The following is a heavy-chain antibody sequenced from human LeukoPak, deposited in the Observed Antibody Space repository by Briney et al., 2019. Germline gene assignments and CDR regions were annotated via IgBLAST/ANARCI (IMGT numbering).Heavy chain of an antibody. V-gene: IGHV3-23*01. Sequence: GGSLRLSCAASGFTFSSYAMSWVRQAPGKGLEWVSAISGSGGSTYYADSVKGRFTISRDNSKNTLYLQMNSLRAKDTAVYYCAKDRRLTITMLTPWFDPWGQGTLVTVSS. CDR3: AKDRRLTITMLTPWFDP. J-gene: IGHJ5*02. D-gene: IGHD3-10*01. CDR1: GFTFSSYA. CDR2: ISGSGGST.